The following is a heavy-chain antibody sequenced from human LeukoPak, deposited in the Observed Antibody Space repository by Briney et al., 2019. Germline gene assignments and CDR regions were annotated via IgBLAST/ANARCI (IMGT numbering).Heavy chain of an antibody. V-gene: IGHV3-30*02. D-gene: IGHD3-16*01. CDR1: GFTFRTYG. Sequence: GGSLRLSCAAPGFTFRTYGMHWVRQAPGKGLEWVTFIRYDGSDKYYADSVKGRFTISRDNSKNTLFLQMNSLRVEDTAVYYCAKRADYYDSSRALYDAFDLWGQGTMVTVSS. CDR2: IRYDGSDK. CDR3: AKRADYYDSSRALYDAFDL. J-gene: IGHJ3*01.